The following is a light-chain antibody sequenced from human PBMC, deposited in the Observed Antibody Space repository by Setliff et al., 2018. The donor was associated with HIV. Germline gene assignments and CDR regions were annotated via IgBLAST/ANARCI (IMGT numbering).Light chain of an antibody. V-gene: IGLV2-14*03. Sequence: QSVLTQPASVSGSPGQTITISCTGTSSDIGGYNYVSWYQQHPGEVPRLIIYNVNNRPSGVSSRFSGSKSGNTASLSISELRAEDETDYYCTSYTGGNTRVFGTGTKVTVL. J-gene: IGLJ1*01. CDR2: NVN. CDR1: SSDIGGYNY. CDR3: TSYTGGNTRV.